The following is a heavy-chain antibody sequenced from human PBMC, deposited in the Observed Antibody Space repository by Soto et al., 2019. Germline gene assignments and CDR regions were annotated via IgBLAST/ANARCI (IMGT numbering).Heavy chain of an antibody. J-gene: IGHJ4*02. D-gene: IGHD2-8*01. CDR3: AHTIVLMVYAHFDY. V-gene: IGHV2-5*08. CDR1: GGSISSYYW. CDR2: IYWDDDK. Sequence: TLSLTCTVSGGSISSYYWSWIRQPPGKALEWLALIYWDDDKRYSPSLKSRLTITKDTSKNQVVLTMTNMDPVDTATYYCAHTIVLMVYAHFDYWGQGTLVTVSS.